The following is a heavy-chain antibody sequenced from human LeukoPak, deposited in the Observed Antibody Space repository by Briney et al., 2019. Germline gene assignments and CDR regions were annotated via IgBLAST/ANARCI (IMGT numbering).Heavy chain of an antibody. V-gene: IGHV3-9*01. D-gene: IGHD2/OR15-2a*01. J-gene: IGHJ4*02. CDR3: AKDGTAFLYYFDY. CDR2: ISWNSGSI. CDR1: GFTFDDYA. Sequence: GRSLRLSCAASGFTFDDYAMHWVRQAPGKGLEWVSGISWNSGSIGYADSVKGRFTISRDNAKNSLYLQMYSLRAEDTALYYCAKDGTAFLYYFDYWGQGTLVTVSS.